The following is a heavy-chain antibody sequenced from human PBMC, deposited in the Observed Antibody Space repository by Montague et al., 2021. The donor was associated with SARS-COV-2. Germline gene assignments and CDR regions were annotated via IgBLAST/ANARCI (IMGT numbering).Heavy chain of an antibody. CDR2: ISSSGGTK. D-gene: IGHD5-12*01. Sequence: SLRLSCAASGFTFYAYEMHWVRQAPGKGLQWVAYISSSGGTKDYADSVKGRFTISRDNAGNSLSLQMDSLRADDTAIYYCARGWGQYSAYGLGFDYWGPGTLLTVSS. CDR1: GFTFYAYE. CDR3: ARGWGQYSAYGLGFDY. J-gene: IGHJ4*02. V-gene: IGHV3-48*03.